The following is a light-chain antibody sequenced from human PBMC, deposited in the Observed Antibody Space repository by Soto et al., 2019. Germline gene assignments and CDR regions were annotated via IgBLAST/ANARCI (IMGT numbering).Light chain of an antibody. CDR1: SSDVGSYNG. Sequence: QSALTQPPSVSGSPGQSVTISCTGTSSDVGSYNGVSWYQPAPGTAPKLMIYEVSNRTTWVPDRFSGSKSGTTASLIISGLQAEDEADYYCSSYPSSRNHVLFGGGTKLTVL. CDR3: SSYPSSRNHVL. CDR2: EVS. J-gene: IGLJ3*02. V-gene: IGLV2-18*02.